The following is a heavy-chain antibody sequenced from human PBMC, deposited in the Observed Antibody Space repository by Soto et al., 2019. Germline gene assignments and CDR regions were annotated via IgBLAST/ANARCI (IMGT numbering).Heavy chain of an antibody. CDR3: ARDLLGGGYSGYTHFDY. CDR2: IRSKPYGGTT. J-gene: IGHJ4*02. D-gene: IGHD5-12*01. V-gene: IGHV3-49*03. Sequence: GGSLRLSCTASGFTFGDYAMCWFRQAPGKGLEWVGFIRSKPYGGTTEYAASVKGRFTISRDDSRSIAYLQMNSLRAEDTAVYHCARDLLGGGYSGYTHFDYWGQGTQVTVSS. CDR1: GFTFGDYA.